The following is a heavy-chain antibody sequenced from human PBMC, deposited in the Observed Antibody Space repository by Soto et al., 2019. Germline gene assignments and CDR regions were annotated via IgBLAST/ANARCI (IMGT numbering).Heavy chain of an antibody. CDR1: GGTFSSYA. V-gene: IGHV1-69*01. CDR3: ARAMVRGVMSYCYYGMDV. J-gene: IGHJ6*02. CDR2: IIPIFGTA. D-gene: IGHD3-10*01. Sequence: QVQLVQSGAEVKKPGSSVKVSCKASGGTFSSYAISWVRRAPGQGLEGMGGIIPIFGTANYAQKFQGRVTITADDPTRTDYLELSSLRSEDTAVYYCARAMVRGVMSYCYYGMDVWGQGTTVTVSS.